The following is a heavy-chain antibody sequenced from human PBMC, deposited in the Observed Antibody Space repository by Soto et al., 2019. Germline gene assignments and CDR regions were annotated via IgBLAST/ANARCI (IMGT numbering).Heavy chain of an antibody. CDR2: INAGNGNT. Sequence: ASVKVSCKASGYTFASYTMHWVRQAPGQRLEWMGWINAGNGNTKYSQKFQGRVTITRDTSASTAYMELSSLRSEDTAVYYCARGAIAASYWFDPWGQGTLVTVSS. V-gene: IGHV1-3*01. CDR1: GYTFASYT. J-gene: IGHJ5*02. D-gene: IGHD6-6*01. CDR3: ARGAIAASYWFDP.